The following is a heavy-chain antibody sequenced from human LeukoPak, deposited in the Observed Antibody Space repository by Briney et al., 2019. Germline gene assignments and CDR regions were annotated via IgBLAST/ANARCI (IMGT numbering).Heavy chain of an antibody. V-gene: IGHV3-23*01. CDR1: GFTFSNAW. CDR3: EKDRHYYDSSGYYYWNFDL. D-gene: IGHD3-22*01. Sequence: SGGSLRLSCAASGFTFSNAWMAWVRQAPGKGLEWVSAFSGSGGSTYYADSVKGRFTISRDNSKNTLHLQMNSLRAEDTAVYTYEKDRHYYDSSGYYYWNFDLWGRGTLVTVSS. J-gene: IGHJ2*01. CDR2: FSGSGGST.